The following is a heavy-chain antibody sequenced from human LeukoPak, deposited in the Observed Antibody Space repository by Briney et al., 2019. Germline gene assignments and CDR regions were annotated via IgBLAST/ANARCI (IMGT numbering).Heavy chain of an antibody. Sequence: GGSLRLSCAASGFTFSDYYMSWIRHAPGKGLEWVTNINPEGSEKYYVDSAKGRFTISRDTTKNSLYLQSNSPIAESTALYYCARDIVGVTDYWGQGTLVTVSS. CDR1: GFTFSDYY. D-gene: IGHD1-26*01. J-gene: IGHJ4*02. V-gene: IGHV3-7*01. CDR3: ARDIVGVTDY. CDR2: INPEGSEK.